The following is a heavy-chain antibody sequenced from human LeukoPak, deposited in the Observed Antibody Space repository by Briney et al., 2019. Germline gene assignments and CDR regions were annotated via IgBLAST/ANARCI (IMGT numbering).Heavy chain of an antibody. CDR3: ARNYDFWSGYLDY. CDR1: GGSISNYY. J-gene: IGHJ4*02. V-gene: IGHV4-59*01. D-gene: IGHD3-3*01. Sequence: SETLSLTCTVSGGSISNYYWSWIGQPPGKGLEWIGYIHYSGSTNNNPSLKSRVTISVDTSKNQFSLKLTSVTAADTAVYYCARNYDFWSGYLDYWGQGTLVTVSS. CDR2: IHYSGST.